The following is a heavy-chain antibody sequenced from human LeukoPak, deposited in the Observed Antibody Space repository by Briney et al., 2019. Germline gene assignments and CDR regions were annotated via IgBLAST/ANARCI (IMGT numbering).Heavy chain of an antibody. CDR3: ARDILTGHDTYYFDY. D-gene: IGHD3-9*01. Sequence: SETLSLTCTVSGGSISSYYWSWIRQPAGKGLEWIGRIYTSGSTNYNPSLKSRVTMSVDTSKNQFSLKLSSVTAADTAVYYCARDILTGHDTYYFDYWGQGTLVTVSS. CDR2: IYTSGST. V-gene: IGHV4-4*07. CDR1: GGSISSYY. J-gene: IGHJ4*02.